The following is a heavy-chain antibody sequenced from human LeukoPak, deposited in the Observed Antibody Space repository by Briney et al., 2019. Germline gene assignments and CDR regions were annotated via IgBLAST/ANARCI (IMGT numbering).Heavy chain of an antibody. Sequence: SETLSLTCTVSGGSISSGSYYWSWIRQPAGKGLEWIGRIYISGITNYNPSLKSRVTMSVDTSKNHFSLKLTSVTAADTAVYYCARSSIGSGSNFDYWGQGTLVTVSS. CDR3: ARSSIGSGSNFDY. CDR2: IYISGIT. J-gene: IGHJ4*02. CDR1: GGSISSGSYY. V-gene: IGHV4-61*02. D-gene: IGHD3-10*01.